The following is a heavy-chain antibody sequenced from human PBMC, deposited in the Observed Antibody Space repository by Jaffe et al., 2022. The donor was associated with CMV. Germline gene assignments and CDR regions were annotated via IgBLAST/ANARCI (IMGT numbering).Heavy chain of an antibody. J-gene: IGHJ5*02. D-gene: IGHD4-17*01. Sequence: QIQLVQSGGEVTKPGASVKVSCKASGYTFTNYGISWVRQAPGQGLEWIGWINGYNGVTKYPQNLQDRVIMTMDTSRSTAYMELRSLRSDDTAVYYCARDPDKTSRFDPWGQGTQVIVSS. CDR1: GYTFTNYG. CDR3: ARDPDKTSRFDP. V-gene: IGHV1-18*04. CDR2: INGYNGVT.